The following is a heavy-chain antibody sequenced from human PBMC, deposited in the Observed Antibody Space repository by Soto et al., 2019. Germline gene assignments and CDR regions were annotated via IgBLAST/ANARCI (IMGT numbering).Heavy chain of an antibody. CDR1: GYTFTSYG. CDR2: ISAYNGNT. V-gene: IGHV1-18*01. J-gene: IGHJ3*02. Sequence: ASVKVSCKASGYTFTSYGISWVRQAPGQGLEWMGWISAYNGNTNYAQKLRGRVTMTTDTSTSTAYMELRSLRSDDTAVYYCARDANNSSSSGSYAFDIWGQGTMVTVSS. CDR3: ARDANNSSSSGSYAFDI. D-gene: IGHD6-6*01.